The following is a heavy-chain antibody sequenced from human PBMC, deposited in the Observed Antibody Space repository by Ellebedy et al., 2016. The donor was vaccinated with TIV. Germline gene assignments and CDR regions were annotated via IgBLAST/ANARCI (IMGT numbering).Heavy chain of an antibody. V-gene: IGHV5-10-1*01. J-gene: IGHJ4*02. CDR2: IHPTDSFT. CDR1: GYSFTSYW. CDR3: ARFSGSYGGFDL. Sequence: PGGSLRLSCEASGYSFTSYWITWVRQTPGKGLESMGRIHPTDSFTKYSPSFQGHVTMSVDKSVNTAYLQWSSLKTSDSALYYCARFSGSYGGFDLWGQGTLVTVSS. D-gene: IGHD1-26*01.